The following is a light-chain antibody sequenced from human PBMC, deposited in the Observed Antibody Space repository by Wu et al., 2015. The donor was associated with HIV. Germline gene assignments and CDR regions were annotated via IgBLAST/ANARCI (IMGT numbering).Light chain of an antibody. CDR3: QKYNTAPWT. J-gene: IGKJ1*01. CDR1: QGISSY. Sequence: MQLTQSPSFLSVSVGDRVTITCRASQGISSYLAWYQQQPGKAPKLLIYAASTLQSGVPSRFSGSGSGTDFTLTISSLQPEDVATYYCQKYNTAPWTFGQGTKVEMK. V-gene: IGKV1-9*01. CDR2: AAS.